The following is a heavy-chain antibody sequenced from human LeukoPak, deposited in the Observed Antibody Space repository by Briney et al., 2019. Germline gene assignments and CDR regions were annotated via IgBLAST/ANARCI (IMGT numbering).Heavy chain of an antibody. D-gene: IGHD2-2*01. V-gene: IGHV3-7*01. CDR2: INQDGSEK. CDR1: GFTFSSYW. Sequence: GGSLRLSCAASGFTFSSYWITWVRQAPGKGLEWVANINQDGSEKCYVDSVKGRFTISRDNAKNSLSLQMNSVRVEDTAVYYCARGVVVAPRSAFDIWGQGTMVTVSS. CDR3: ARGVVVAPRSAFDI. J-gene: IGHJ3*02.